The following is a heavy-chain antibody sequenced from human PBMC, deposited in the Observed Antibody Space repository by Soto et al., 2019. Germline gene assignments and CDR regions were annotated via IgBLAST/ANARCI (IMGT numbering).Heavy chain of an antibody. J-gene: IGHJ4*02. CDR2: IIPIFGTA. V-gene: IGHV1-69*13. CDR1: GGTFSSYA. D-gene: IGHD2-8*01. Sequence: GASVKVSCKASGGTFSSYAISWVRQAPGQGLEWMGGIIPIFGTANYAQKFQGRVTITADESTSTAYMELSSLRSEDTAVYYCARVHCTNGVCYPPHPSYYFDYWGQGTLVTVSS. CDR3: ARVHCTNGVCYPPHPSYYFDY.